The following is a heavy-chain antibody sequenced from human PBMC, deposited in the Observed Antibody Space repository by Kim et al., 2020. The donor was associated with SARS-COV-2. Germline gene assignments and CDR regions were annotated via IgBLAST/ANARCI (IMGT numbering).Heavy chain of an antibody. D-gene: IGHD3-3*01. CDR2: MNPNSGNT. CDR1: GYTFTSYD. J-gene: IGHJ4*02. CDR3: ARVTRNYDFWSGYYPDY. V-gene: IGHV1-8*01. Sequence: ASVKVSCKASGYTFTSYDINWVRQATGQGLEWMGWMNPNSGNTGYAQKFQGRVTMTRNTSISTAYMELSSLRSEDTAVYYCARVTRNYDFWSGYYPDYWGQGTLVTVSS.